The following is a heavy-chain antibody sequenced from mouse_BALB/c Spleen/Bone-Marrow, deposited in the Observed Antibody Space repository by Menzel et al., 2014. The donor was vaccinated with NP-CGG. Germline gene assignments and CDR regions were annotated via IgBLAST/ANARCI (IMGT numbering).Heavy chain of an antibody. CDR3: ARELGVYAY. CDR1: GYAFTNYL. D-gene: IGHD4-1*01. Sequence: LEESGAELVRPGTSVKVSCKASGYAFTNYLIEWVKQRPGQGLEWIGVINPGSGGTNYNEKFKGKATLTADKSSSTAYMQLSSLTSDDSAVYFCARELGVYAYWGQGTLVTLSA. J-gene: IGHJ3*01. CDR2: INPGSGGT. V-gene: IGHV1-54*01.